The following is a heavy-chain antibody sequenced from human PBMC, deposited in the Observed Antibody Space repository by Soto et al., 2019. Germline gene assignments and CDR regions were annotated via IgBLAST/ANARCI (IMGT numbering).Heavy chain of an antibody. CDR3: ARGYGRNFDF. Sequence: SETLSLTCAVSGGSISSGGYSWSWIRQPPGKALEWIGHTYHSGNPYYNPSLKSRVIISVDRSKNQFSLKLSSVTAADTAVYYCARGYGRNFDFWGQGTLVTVSS. J-gene: IGHJ4*02. CDR2: TYHSGNP. CDR1: GGSISSGGYS. V-gene: IGHV4-30-2*01. D-gene: IGHD5-18*01.